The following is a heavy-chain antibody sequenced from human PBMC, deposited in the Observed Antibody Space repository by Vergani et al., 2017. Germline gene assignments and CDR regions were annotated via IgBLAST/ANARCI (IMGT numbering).Heavy chain of an antibody. Sequence: EVQLLESGGGLVQPGGSLRLSCAASGFTFSSYAMSWVRQAPGKGLEWVSAISGSGGSTYYADSVKGRFTISRGNSKNTLYLQMNSLRAEDTAVYYYANGRQSGYGDYDDYCLDDWGQGTMVTVSS. CDR1: GFTFSSYA. J-gene: IGHJ4*02. D-gene: IGHD4-17*01. V-gene: IGHV3-23*01. CDR3: ANGRQSGYGDYDDYCLDD. CDR2: ISGSGGST.